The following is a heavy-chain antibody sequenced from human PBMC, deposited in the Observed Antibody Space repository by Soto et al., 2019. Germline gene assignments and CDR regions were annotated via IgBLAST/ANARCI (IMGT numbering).Heavy chain of an antibody. Sequence: QVQLQESGPGLVKPSETLSLTCTVSGGSRSSYYWSWIRQPPGKGLEWIGFIFYSGSTSYNPSLKSRVTISIDTSEYQFSLKLNSVTAADTAVYYCASMIGDPVLSFDSWGQGTLIAVSS. CDR3: ASMIGDPVLSFDS. V-gene: IGHV4-59*01. D-gene: IGHD3-10*02. CDR2: IFYSGST. CDR1: GGSRSSYY. J-gene: IGHJ5*01.